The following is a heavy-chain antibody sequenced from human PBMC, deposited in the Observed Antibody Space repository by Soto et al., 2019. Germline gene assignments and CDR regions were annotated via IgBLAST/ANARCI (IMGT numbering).Heavy chain of an antibody. CDR3: ARDQSSGLGTFDY. J-gene: IGHJ4*02. V-gene: IGHV3-21*01. CDR1: GFTFSSYI. CDR2: IGSSSSYI. D-gene: IGHD6-19*01. Sequence: EVQLVESGGGLVKPGGSLRLSCAASGFTFSSYIMNWVRQAPGKGLEWVSSIGSSSSYIYYADSVKGRFTMSRDNAKNSLHLQISSLRAEDTGVYYCARDQSSGLGTFDYWGQGTLVTVSS.